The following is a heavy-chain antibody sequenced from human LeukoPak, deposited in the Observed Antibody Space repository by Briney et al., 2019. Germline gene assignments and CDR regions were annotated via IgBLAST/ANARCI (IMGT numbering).Heavy chain of an antibody. V-gene: IGHV3-30-3*01. CDR2: ISYDGSNK. Sequence: GGSLRLSCAASGLTFSSYAMHWVRQAPGKGLEWVAVISYDGSNKYYADSVKGRFTISRDNSKNTLYLQMNSLRAEDTAVYYCARDATPGIAVYYFDYWGQGTLVTVSS. CDR3: ARDATPGIAVYYFDY. CDR1: GLTFSSYA. J-gene: IGHJ4*02. D-gene: IGHD6-19*01.